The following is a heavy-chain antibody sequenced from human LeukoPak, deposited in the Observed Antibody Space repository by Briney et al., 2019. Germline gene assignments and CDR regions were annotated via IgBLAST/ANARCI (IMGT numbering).Heavy chain of an antibody. V-gene: IGHV3-66*02. D-gene: IGHD4-17*01. Sequence: TGGSLRLSCAASGFTVSSNYMSWVRQAPGKGLEWVSVIYRGGSTYYADSVKGRFTISRDNSKNTLYLQMNSLRAEDTAVYYCARGDFSDYGDYVDAFDIWGQGTMVTVSS. CDR1: GFTVSSNY. J-gene: IGHJ3*02. CDR2: IYRGGST. CDR3: ARGDFSDYGDYVDAFDI.